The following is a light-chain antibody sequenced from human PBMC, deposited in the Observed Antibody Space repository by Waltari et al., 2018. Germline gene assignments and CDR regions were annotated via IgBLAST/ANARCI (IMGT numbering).Light chain of an antibody. V-gene: IGLV2-23*01. J-gene: IGLJ3*02. CDR1: NRHYGVCAV. CDR3: YSYAGSSTWV. CDR2: EGS. Sequence: SALTPPTSVPRPPRQSIPISCTGTNRHYGVCAVVSWYHRHPGKVPKLIIYEGSKRPSGISDRFSGSKSGNTASLTISGLQTEDEAEYYCYSYAGSSTWVFGGGTQLTVV.